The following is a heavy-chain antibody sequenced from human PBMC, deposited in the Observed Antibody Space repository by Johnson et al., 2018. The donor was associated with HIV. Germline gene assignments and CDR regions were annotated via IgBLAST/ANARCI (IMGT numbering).Heavy chain of an antibody. CDR2: ISYDGSNK. V-gene: IGHV3-30-3*01. CDR3: AREGRRDAFDI. J-gene: IGHJ3*02. CDR1: GLTFSSYA. Sequence: QVQLVESGGGVVQPGRSLRLSCAASGLTFSSYAMHWVRQAPGKGLEWVAVISYDGSNKYYADSVKGRFTISRDNSKNTLYLQMNSLRAEDTAGYYCAREGRRDAFDIWGQGTMVTVSS.